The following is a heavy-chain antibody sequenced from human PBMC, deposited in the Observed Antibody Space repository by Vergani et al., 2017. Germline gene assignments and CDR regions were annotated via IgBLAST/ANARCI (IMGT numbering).Heavy chain of an antibody. V-gene: IGHV4-30-2*01. Sequence: QLQLQESGSGLVKPSQTLSLTCAVSGGSISSGGYSWSWIRQPPGKGLEWIGYIYHSGSTYYNPSLKSRDTISVDRSKNQFSLKLSSVTAADTAVYYCARALNGDYGNFDYWGQGTLVTVSS. J-gene: IGHJ4*02. D-gene: IGHD4-17*01. CDR2: IYHSGST. CDR1: GGSISSGGYS. CDR3: ARALNGDYGNFDY.